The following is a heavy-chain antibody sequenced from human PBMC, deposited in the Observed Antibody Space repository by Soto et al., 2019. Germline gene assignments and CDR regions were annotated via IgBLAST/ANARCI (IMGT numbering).Heavy chain of an antibody. D-gene: IGHD3-3*01. J-gene: IGHJ6*02. CDR2: VYHTGNA. CDR1: GGSITTAGYS. CDR3: ASRPFCYYGLGV. V-gene: IGHV4-30-2*01. Sequence: PSETLSLTCTVSGGSITTAGYSWSWILQPPGKALEWIGYVYHTGNAYPKPSLKSRVTISLPRSKNQFSLKMTSVTAADTALYYCASRPFCYYGLGVWGQGTMVIVSS.